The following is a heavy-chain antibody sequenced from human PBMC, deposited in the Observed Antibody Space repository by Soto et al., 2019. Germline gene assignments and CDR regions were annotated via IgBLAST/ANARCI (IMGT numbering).Heavy chain of an antibody. J-gene: IGHJ6*02. Sequence: PSETLSLTCTVSVGSISSSSYYWGWIRQPPGKGLEWIGSIYYSGSTYYNPSLKSRVTISVDTSKNQFSLKLSSVTAADTAVYYCARHDFWSGYHLSDYYGMDVWGQGTTVTVSS. CDR2: IYYSGST. CDR3: ARHDFWSGYHLSDYYGMDV. D-gene: IGHD3-3*01. CDR1: VGSISSSSYY. V-gene: IGHV4-39*01.